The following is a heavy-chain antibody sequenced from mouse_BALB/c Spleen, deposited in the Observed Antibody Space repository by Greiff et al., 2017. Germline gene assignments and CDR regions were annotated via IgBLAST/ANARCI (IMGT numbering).Heavy chain of an antibody. V-gene: IGHV5-17*02. Sequence: EVQLVESGGGLVQPGGSRKLSCAASGFTFSSFGMHWVRQAPEKGLEWVAYISSGSSTIYYADTVKGRFTISRDNPKNTLFLQMTSLRSEDTAMYYCASPITTVVAEAMDYWGQGTSVTVSS. CDR1: GFTFSSFG. CDR2: ISSGSSTI. J-gene: IGHJ4*01. D-gene: IGHD1-1*01. CDR3: ASPITTVVAEAMDY.